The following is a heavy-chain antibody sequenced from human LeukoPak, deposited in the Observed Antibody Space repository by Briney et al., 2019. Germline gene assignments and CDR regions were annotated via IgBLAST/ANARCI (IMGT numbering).Heavy chain of an antibody. J-gene: IGHJ5*02. CDR1: GVSISTSSHY. V-gene: IGHV4-39*01. CDR2: IYYTGTT. D-gene: IGHD6-13*01. CDR3: ARQVTAAAGTNWFDP. Sequence: PSETLSLTCTVSGVSISTSSHYWGWIRQPPGKGLEWIGSIYYTGTTYYIPSLQSRVTISVDTSKNQFSLTLKSVTAADTAVYYCARQVTAAAGTNWFDPWGQGTLVTVSS.